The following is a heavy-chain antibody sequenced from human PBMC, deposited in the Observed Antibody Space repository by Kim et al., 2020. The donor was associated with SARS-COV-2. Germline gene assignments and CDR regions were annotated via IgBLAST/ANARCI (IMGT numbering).Heavy chain of an antibody. J-gene: IGHJ4*02. V-gene: IGHV3-33*01. CDR3: ARDDILTGYTIDY. Sequence: ADSVKGRFIISRDDAKNTLYLQMSSLRAEDTAIYYCARDDILTGYTIDYWGQGTLVTVSS. D-gene: IGHD3-9*01.